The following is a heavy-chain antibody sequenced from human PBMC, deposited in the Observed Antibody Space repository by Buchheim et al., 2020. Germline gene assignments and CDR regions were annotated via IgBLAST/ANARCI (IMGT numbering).Heavy chain of an antibody. D-gene: IGHD6-13*01. CDR3: ARVGTSSSWYYGNYYGMDV. V-gene: IGHV3-74*01. Sequence: EVQLVESGGGLVQPGGSLRLSCAASGFTFSSYWMHWVRQAPGKGLVWVSRINRDGSSTSYADSVKGRFTLSRDNANKSLSLQMNSLRVEDTAVYYCARVGTSSSWYYGNYYGMDVWGQGT. CDR2: INRDGSST. CDR1: GFTFSSYW. J-gene: IGHJ6*02.